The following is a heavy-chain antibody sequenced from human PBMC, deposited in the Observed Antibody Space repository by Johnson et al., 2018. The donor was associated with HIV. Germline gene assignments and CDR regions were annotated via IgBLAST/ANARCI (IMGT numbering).Heavy chain of an antibody. CDR2: IKYDGSEK. CDR1: GFTFSSYA. Sequence: EVQLLESGGGVVQPGRSLRLSCAASGFTFSSYAMHWVRQAPGKGLEWVADIKYDGSEKHSEDSVKGRLTISRDNAKNSLYLQMNSLRAEDTALYYCARRITGTSVAFDIWGQGTMVTVSS. J-gene: IGHJ3*02. D-gene: IGHD1-20*01. V-gene: IGHV3-7*03. CDR3: ARRITGTSVAFDI.